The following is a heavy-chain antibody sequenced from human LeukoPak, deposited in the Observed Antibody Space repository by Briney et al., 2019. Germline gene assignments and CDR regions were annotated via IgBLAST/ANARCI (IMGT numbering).Heavy chain of an antibody. Sequence: SQTLSLTCTVSGVTISNGSYYWSWIRPPPGQELEWIGEINHSCITNYNPSLNRRTTSSVNTSNNQFSLKLNSVTAADTGVYYCARDETSKGDAFDIWGQGKMVTVSS. CDR1: GVTISNGSYY. V-gene: IGHV4-39*07. J-gene: IGHJ3*02. CDR2: INHSCIT. CDR3: ARDETSKGDAFDI.